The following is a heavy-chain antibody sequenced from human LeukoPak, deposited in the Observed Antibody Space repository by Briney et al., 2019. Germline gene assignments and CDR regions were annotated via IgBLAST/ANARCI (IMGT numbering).Heavy chain of an antibody. V-gene: IGHV3-30*03. CDR2: ISYDGSNK. CDR3: ASEGIAAAADI. D-gene: IGHD6-13*01. Sequence: PGGSLRLSCAASGFTFISFGMHWVRQAPGKGLEWVAVISYDGSNKYYAASVKGRFTISRDNSKNTLYLQMSSLRTEDTAMYYCASEGIAAAADIWGQGTMVTVSS. J-gene: IGHJ3*02. CDR1: GFTFISFG.